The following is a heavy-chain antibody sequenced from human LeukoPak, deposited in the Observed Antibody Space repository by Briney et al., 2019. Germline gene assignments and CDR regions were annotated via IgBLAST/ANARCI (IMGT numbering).Heavy chain of an antibody. J-gene: IGHJ4*02. CDR3: AKDSSIAVAGTSYYFDY. Sequence: PGGSLRLSCAASGFTFDDYAMHWVRQAPGKGLEWVSGISWNSGSIGYADSVKGRFTISRDNAKNSLYLQMNSLRAEDTALCYCAKDSSIAVAGTSYYFDYWGQGTLVTVSS. CDR1: GFTFDDYA. D-gene: IGHD6-19*01. V-gene: IGHV3-9*01. CDR2: ISWNSGSI.